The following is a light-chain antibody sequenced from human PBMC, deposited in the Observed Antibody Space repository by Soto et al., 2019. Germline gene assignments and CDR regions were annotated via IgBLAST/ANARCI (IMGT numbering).Light chain of an antibody. J-gene: IGKJ1*01. V-gene: IGKV3-15*01. Sequence: EIVMTQSPATLSVSPGERVTLSCRASQSVSSNLAWYQQKPGQAPRLLIYGASTRATGIPARFSGGGSETEFTLTISSLQSEDFAVYYCQQYHNWPPRTFGQGTKV. CDR1: QSVSSN. CDR2: GAS. CDR3: QQYHNWPPRT.